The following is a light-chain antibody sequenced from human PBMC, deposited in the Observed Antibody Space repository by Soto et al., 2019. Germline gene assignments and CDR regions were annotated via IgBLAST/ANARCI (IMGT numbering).Light chain of an antibody. CDR3: CSYAGDFYV. CDR2: DVS. J-gene: IGLJ1*01. V-gene: IGLV2-11*03. CDR1: SDVGGYDY. Sequence: SDVGGYDYVSWHQQHPGKAPELIIFDVSKRPSGVPDRFSGSKSGNTASLTISGLQAEDEADYFCCSYAGDFYVFGSGTKVTVL.